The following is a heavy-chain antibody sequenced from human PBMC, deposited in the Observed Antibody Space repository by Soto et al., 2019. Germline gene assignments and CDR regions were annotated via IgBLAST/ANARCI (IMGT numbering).Heavy chain of an antibody. V-gene: IGHV2-26*01. D-gene: IGHD6-13*01. CDR3: ARDYSRQNYYLDV. J-gene: IGHJ6*03. Sequence: GSGPTLVNPTESLTLTCTVSGFSLSNARMGVSWIRQPPGKALEWLAHIFSNDEKSYSTSLKTRLTISKDTSKNQVVLTMTNMDPMDTVPYYCARDYSRQNYYLDVWGKGTTVPFSS. CDR2: IFSNDEK. CDR1: GFSLSNARMG.